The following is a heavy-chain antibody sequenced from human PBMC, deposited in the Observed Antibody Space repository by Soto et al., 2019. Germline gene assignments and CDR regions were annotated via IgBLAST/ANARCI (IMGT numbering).Heavy chain of an antibody. V-gene: IGHV3-23*01. CDR1: GFTFSAYA. J-gene: IGHJ4*02. D-gene: IGHD1-1*01. CDR2: FSGSGGST. CDR3: AKSRTTNSRKSYFDY. Sequence: EVQLLESGGGLVQPGGSLRLSCAVSGFTFSAYAMSWVRQAPGKGLEWVSGFSGSGGSTYYSDPVKGRFTISRDNSKNTLYLQMNSLRSDDTAVYYCAKSRTTNSRKSYFDYWGQGTLVTVSS.